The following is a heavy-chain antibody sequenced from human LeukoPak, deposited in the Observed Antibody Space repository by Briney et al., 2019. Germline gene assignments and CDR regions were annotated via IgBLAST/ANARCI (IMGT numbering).Heavy chain of an antibody. CDR3: ARPYYYDSRIDP. J-gene: IGHJ5*02. D-gene: IGHD3-22*01. Sequence: SETLSLTCTVSGVSISSGDYYWSWIRQPPRKGPEWIGYTYYSGSTYYNPSLKSRVTISVDTSKNQFSLKLSSVTAADTAVYYCARPYYYDSRIDPWGQGTRVTVSS. CDR1: GVSISSGDYY. V-gene: IGHV4-30-4*01. CDR2: TYYSGST.